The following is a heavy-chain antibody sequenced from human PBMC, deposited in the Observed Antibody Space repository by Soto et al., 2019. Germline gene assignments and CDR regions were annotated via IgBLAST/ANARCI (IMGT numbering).Heavy chain of an antibody. Sequence: EVQLVESGGGLVQPGGSLRLSCAASGFTFSDHYMDWVRQAPGKGLEWVARSRNRVNSHTTEYAASVKGRFTISRDESQSSLYLQMNSPKIADTAVYYCTRGLLGGAPSYTFHGMDVWGQGTTVTASS. V-gene: IGHV3-72*01. J-gene: IGHJ6*01. CDR2: SRNRVNSHTT. CDR3: TRGLLGGAPSYTFHGMDV. D-gene: IGHD1-26*01. CDR1: GFTFSDHY.